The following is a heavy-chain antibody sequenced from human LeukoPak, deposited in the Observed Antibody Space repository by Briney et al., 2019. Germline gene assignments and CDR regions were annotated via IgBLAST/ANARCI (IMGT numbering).Heavy chain of an antibody. CDR2: ISYDGSNK. CDR1: GFTFSSYA. Sequence: TGRSLRLSCAASGFTFSSYAMHWVRQAPGKGLEWVAVISYDGSNKYYADSVKGRFTISRDNSKNTLYLQMNSLRAEDTAVYYCARDLGGYVAVVVPAAIQAPPNGMDVWGQGTTVTVSS. CDR3: ARDLGGYVAVVVPAAIQAPPNGMDV. D-gene: IGHD2-2*02. J-gene: IGHJ6*02. V-gene: IGHV3-30-3*01.